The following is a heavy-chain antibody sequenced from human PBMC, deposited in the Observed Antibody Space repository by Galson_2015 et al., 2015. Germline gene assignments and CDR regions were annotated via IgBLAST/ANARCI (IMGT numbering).Heavy chain of an antibody. CDR3: AKDGAIGYGTQKGWYFEL. CDR2: ISGSGGTT. CDR1: GFTFSSYA. V-gene: IGHV3-23*01. J-gene: IGHJ2*01. Sequence: SLRLSCAASGFTFSSYAMNWVRQPPGKGLEWVSGISGSGGTTYYADSVKGRFTISRDNSKNTLYLQMNRLRAEDTAVYYCAKDGAIGYGTQKGWYFELWGR. D-gene: IGHD1-1*01.